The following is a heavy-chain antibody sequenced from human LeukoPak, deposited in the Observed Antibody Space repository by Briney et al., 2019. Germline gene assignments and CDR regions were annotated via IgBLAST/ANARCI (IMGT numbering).Heavy chain of an antibody. D-gene: IGHD1-26*01. V-gene: IGHV4-61*02. CDR3: ARAVGSSESNWFDP. Sequence: SQTLSLTCTVSGGSISSGSYYWSWIRQPAGKGLEWIGRIYTSGSTNYNPSLKSRVTMSVDRSKNQFSLKLSSVTAADTAVYYCARAVGSSESNWFDPWGQGALVTVAS. CDR2: IYTSGST. CDR1: GGSISSGSYY. J-gene: IGHJ5*02.